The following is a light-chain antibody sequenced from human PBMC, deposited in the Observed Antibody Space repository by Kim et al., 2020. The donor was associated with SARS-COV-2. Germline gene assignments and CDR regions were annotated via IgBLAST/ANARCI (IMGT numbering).Light chain of an antibody. CDR1: PSISST. V-gene: IGKV3-15*01. CDR2: GAS. CDR3: QQYNNWPLT. J-gene: IGKJ4*01. Sequence: VSPRETPTLPCRASPSISSTSAWYQQKPGQAPRLLIYGASTRATGIPARFSGSGSGTEFTLTISSLQSEDFAVYYCQQYNNWPLTFGGGTKVDIK.